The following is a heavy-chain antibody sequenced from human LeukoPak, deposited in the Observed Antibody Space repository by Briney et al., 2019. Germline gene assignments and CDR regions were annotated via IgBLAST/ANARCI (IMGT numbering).Heavy chain of an antibody. V-gene: IGHV3-74*01. J-gene: IGHJ5*02. Sequence: GGSLRLSCAASGFTFSNYWMHWVRQAPGKGLVWVSRINSDGSSTNYADSVKGRFTISRDNAKNTLYLQMNSLRAEDTVIYYCVRDLQRHYLGVAVAGRRRWFDPWGQGTLVTVSS. D-gene: IGHD6-13*01. CDR1: GFTFSNYW. CDR3: VRDLQRHYLGVAVAGRRRWFDP. CDR2: INSDGSST.